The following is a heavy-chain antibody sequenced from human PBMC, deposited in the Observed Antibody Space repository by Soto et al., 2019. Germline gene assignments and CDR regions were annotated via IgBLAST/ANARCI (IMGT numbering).Heavy chain of an antibody. V-gene: IGHV4-34*01. Sequence: SETLSLTCAVYGGSFSGYYWSWIRQPPGKGLEWIGEINHSGSTNYNPSLKSRVTISVDTSKNQFSLKLSSVTAADTAVYYCARATYYDSSGYYWAPNDYWGQGTLVTVSS. CDR2: INHSGST. D-gene: IGHD3-22*01. CDR1: GGSFSGYY. J-gene: IGHJ4*02. CDR3: ARATYYDSSGYYWAPNDY.